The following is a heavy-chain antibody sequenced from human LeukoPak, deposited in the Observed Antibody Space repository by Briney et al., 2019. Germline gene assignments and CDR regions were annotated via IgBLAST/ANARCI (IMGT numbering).Heavy chain of an antibody. J-gene: IGHJ3*02. V-gene: IGHV4-59*08. Sequence: SETLSLTCTVSGGSISSYYWSWIRQPPGKGLEWIGYIYYSGSTNYNPSLKSRATISVDTSKNQFSLNLSSVTAADTAVYYCARQRGVTRAFDIWGQGTVVTVSS. CDR3: ARQRGVTRAFDI. D-gene: IGHD3-10*01. CDR2: IYYSGST. CDR1: GGSISSYY.